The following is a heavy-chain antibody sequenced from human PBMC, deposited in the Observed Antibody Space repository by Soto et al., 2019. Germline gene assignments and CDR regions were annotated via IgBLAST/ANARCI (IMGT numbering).Heavy chain of an antibody. D-gene: IGHD3-16*01. CDR3: AREGGESSDGLYYFDS. J-gene: IGHJ4*02. V-gene: IGHV4-30-4*01. CDR2: IYYSGNT. CDR1: GGSTSSDNY. Sequence: PSETLSLTCTVSGGSTSSDNYWSWIRQPPGKGLEWIGHIYYSGNTDYNPSLNSRLAISIDTSKNQFSLKLSSVTAADTAVYFCAREGGESSDGLYYFDSWGQGSLVTVSS.